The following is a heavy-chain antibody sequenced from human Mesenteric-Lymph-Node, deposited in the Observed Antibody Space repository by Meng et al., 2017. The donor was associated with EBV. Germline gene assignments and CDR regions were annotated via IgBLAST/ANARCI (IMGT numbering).Heavy chain of an antibody. CDR2: IKSKTDGGTT. Sequence: EVQVVWSGGCLVTPGGSLRLSCAASGSTFSNGWMSWLRQAPGKGLEWLGRIKSKTDGGTTDYAAPVKGRFTISRDNAENTVHLQMNSLKTEDTAVYFCITTKHSDSCGSNWGQGTLVTVSS. CDR3: ITTKHSDSCGSN. CDR1: GSTFSNGW. V-gene: IGHV3-15*05. D-gene: IGHD3-22*01. J-gene: IGHJ4*02.